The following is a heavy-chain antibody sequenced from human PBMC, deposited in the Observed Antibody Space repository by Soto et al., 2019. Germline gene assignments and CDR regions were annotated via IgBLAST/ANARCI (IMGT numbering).Heavy chain of an antibody. V-gene: IGHV3-53*01. CDR3: AKGGYCSSTSCYLKNWFDP. CDR2: IYSGGST. J-gene: IGHJ5*02. D-gene: IGHD2-2*03. Sequence: PGGSLRLSCAASGFTVSSNYMSWVRQAPGKGLEWVSVIYSGGSTYYADSVKGRFTISRDNSKNTLYLQMNSLRAEDTAVYYCAKGGYCSSTSCYLKNWFDPWGQGTLVTVSS. CDR1: GFTVSSNY.